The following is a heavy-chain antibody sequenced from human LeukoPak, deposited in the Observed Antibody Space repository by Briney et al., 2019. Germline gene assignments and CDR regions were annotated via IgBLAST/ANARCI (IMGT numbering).Heavy chain of an antibody. CDR3: AKDSRGYQDYFDY. CDR2: IQYDRTNE. D-gene: IGHD3-22*01. CDR1: AFTFSSYG. J-gene: IGHJ4*02. V-gene: IGHV3-30*02. Sequence: PGGSLRLSCAASAFTFSSYGMHWVRQAPGKGLEWVAYIQYDRTNEQYAHSVKGRFTISRDNSKSTLYLQMNSLRAEDTAVYYCAKDSRGYQDYFDYWGQGTLVTVSS.